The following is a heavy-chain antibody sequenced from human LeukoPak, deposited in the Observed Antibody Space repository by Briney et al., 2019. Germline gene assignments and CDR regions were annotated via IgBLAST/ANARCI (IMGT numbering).Heavy chain of an antibody. CDR1: GFTFSTFA. CDR2: ISGSGGST. V-gene: IGHV3-23*01. J-gene: IGHJ3*02. Sequence: GGSLRLSCAASGFTFSTFAMSWVRQAPGKGLEWVSTISGSGGSTYYADSVKGRFAISRDNSKNTLYLQMNSLRAEDTAVYYCAKGFVTDSSGYYAVFAFDIWGQGTMVTVSS. CDR3: AKGFVTDSSGYYAVFAFDI. D-gene: IGHD3-22*01.